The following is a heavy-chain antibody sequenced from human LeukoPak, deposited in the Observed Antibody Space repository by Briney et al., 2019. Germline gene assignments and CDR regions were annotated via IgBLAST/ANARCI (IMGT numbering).Heavy chain of an antibody. J-gene: IGHJ4*02. V-gene: IGHV3-21*01. Sequence: GGSLRLSCAASGFTFSSYSMNWVRQAPGKGLEWVSSISSSSSYIYYADSVKGRFTISRDNAKNSLYLQMNSLRAEDTAVYYCARGDYGDYSPGIDYWGQGTLVTVS. CDR3: ARGDYGDYSPGIDY. CDR2: ISSSSSYI. D-gene: IGHD4-17*01. CDR1: GFTFSSYS.